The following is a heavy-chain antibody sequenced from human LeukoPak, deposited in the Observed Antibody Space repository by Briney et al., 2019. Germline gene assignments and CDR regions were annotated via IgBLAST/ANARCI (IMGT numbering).Heavy chain of an antibody. CDR3: ARMDFDWLYQY. CDR1: GGSISSSSYY. CDR2: IYYSGST. Sequence: SETLSLTCTVSGGSISSSSYYWGWIRQPPGKALEWIGTIYYSGSTYYNPSLKSRVTISVDTSKNQFSLKLSSVTAADTAVYYCARMDFDWLYQYWGQGTLVTVSS. D-gene: IGHD3-9*01. J-gene: IGHJ4*02. V-gene: IGHV4-39*01.